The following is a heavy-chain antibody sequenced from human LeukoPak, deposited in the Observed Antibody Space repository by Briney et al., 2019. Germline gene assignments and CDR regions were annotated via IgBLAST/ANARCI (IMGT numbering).Heavy chain of an antibody. CDR3: RRGTKVVVVITSPSEYLDC. CDR2: INPSRGST. J-gene: IGHJ4*01. Sequence: ASVKVSCKASGYTFTSYYMHWVRQAPGQGLKCMGIINPSRGSTSYEQKFQGRVTMTSDTSTSTVYMELSSLRSEDTCVYYCRRGTKVVVVITSPSEYLDCWGEARLVTV. D-gene: IGHD3-22*01. CDR1: GYTFTSYY. V-gene: IGHV1-46*01.